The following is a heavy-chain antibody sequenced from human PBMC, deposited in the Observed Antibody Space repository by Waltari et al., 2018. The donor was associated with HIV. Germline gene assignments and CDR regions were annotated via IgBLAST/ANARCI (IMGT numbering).Heavy chain of an antibody. CDR1: GYTFTKYW. V-gene: IGHV5-51*01. CDR2: IYPDDADT. CDR3: ARHSIGRSWFDP. J-gene: IGHJ5*02. Sequence: VQLEQSGAEVNKPGEALKISCKASGYTFTKYWIDWVRQTPGKGLEWMGIIYPDDADTRQSPSFEGHVSISADKSSTPAYLQCTSLRASDSGVYYCARHSIGRSWFDPWGQGTLVTVSS. D-gene: IGHD6-6*01.